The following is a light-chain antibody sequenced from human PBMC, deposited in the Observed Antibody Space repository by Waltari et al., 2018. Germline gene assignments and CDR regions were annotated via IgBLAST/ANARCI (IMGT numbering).Light chain of an antibody. CDR1: SSDFAVYNY. J-gene: IGLJ3*02. CDR3: SSYTSDSTWV. V-gene: IGLV2-14*01. CDR2: EVT. Sequence: QSALTQPAPASGSPGQSISISCTGTSSDFAVYNYVSWYQQYPGKAPKLMIYEVTNRPSGVSTRFSGSKSGNTASLTISGLQAEDEADYYCSSYTSDSTWVFGGGTKLTVL.